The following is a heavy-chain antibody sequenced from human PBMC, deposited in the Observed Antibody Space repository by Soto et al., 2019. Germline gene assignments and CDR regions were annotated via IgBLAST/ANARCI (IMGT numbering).Heavy chain of an antibody. V-gene: IGHV6-1*01. CDR3: ARVYGDYYYYYYMDV. CDR2: TYYRSRWYN. J-gene: IGHJ6*03. D-gene: IGHD4-17*01. CDR1: GDSVSSNSAA. Sequence: SQTLSLTCAISGDSVSSNSAAWNWVRLSPSRGLEWLARTYYRSRWYNDYAVSVRSRITVNPDTSKNQFSLQLTSVTPEDTAVYYCARVYGDYYYYYYMDVWGKGTTVTVSS.